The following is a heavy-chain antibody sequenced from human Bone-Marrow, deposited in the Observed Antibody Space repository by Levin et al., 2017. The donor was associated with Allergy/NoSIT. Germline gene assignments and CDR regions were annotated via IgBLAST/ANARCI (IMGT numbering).Heavy chain of an antibody. V-gene: IGHV3-23*01. D-gene: IGHD1-7*01. Sequence: GGSLRLSCEASGFPFSTYAMSWVRQASGRGLEWVSGIYAGSTVTYYADSVKGRFTISRDDSKSTVYLQMSNLRVEDTAIYYCAKDFRTGELELFDLWGQGTLVTVSA. CDR1: GFPFSTYA. CDR3: AKDFRTGELELFDL. J-gene: IGHJ4*02. CDR2: IYAGSTVT.